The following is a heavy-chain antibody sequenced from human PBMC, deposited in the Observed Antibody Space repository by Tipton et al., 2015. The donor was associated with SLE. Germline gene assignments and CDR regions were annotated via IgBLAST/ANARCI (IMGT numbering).Heavy chain of an antibody. J-gene: IGHJ4*02. CDR3: ATPPSISNYAGD. D-gene: IGHD4-11*01. CDR2: IYYSGST. Sequence: TLSLTCTVSGGSISSSSYYWGWIRQPPGKGLEWIGSIYYSGSTYYNPSLKSRVTISVDTSKNQFSLKLSSVTAADTAVYYCATPPSISNYAGDWGQGTLVTVSS. CDR1: GGSISSSSYY. V-gene: IGHV4-39*01.